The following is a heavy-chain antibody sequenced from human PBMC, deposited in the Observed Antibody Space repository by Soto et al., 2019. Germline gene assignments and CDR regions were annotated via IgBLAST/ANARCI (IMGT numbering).Heavy chain of an antibody. V-gene: IGHV3-30*18. CDR1: GFTFSSYG. D-gene: IGHD3-22*01. CDR3: AKGLKYYYDSSGYYPPFDL. J-gene: IGHJ2*01. Sequence: GGSLRLSCAASGFTFSSYGMHWVRQAPGKGLEWVAVISYDGSNKYYADSVKGRFTISRDNSKNTLYLQMNSLRAEDTAVYYCAKGLKYYYDSSGYYPPFDLWGRGTLVTVSS. CDR2: ISYDGSNK.